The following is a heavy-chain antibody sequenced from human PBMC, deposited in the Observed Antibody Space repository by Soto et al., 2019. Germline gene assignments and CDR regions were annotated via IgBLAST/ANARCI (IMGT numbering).Heavy chain of an antibody. D-gene: IGHD6-6*01. CDR1: VGTFSIYA. CDR2: IIPIFGTA. V-gene: IGHV1-69*13. J-gene: IGHJ4*02. Sequence: GASVKVSCKASVGTFSIYAISCVRQAPGQGLEWMGGIIPIFGTANYAQKFQGRVTITADESTSTAYMELSSLRSEDTAVYYCAMEYSSSSGGVQFDYWGQGTLVTVSS. CDR3: AMEYSSSSGGVQFDY.